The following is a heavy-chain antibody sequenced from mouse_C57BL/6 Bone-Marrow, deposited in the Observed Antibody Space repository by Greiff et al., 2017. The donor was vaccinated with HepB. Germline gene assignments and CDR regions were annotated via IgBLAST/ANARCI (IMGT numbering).Heavy chain of an antibody. J-gene: IGHJ1*03. CDR2: IDPETGGT. D-gene: IGHD2-1*01. Sequence: QVQLQQSGAELVRPGASVTLSCKASGYTFTDYEMHWVKQTPVHGLEWIGAIDPETGGTAYNQKFKGKAILTADKSSSTAYMELRSLTSEDSAVYYCTAPIYWPQWYFDVWGTGTTVTVSS. V-gene: IGHV1-15*01. CDR3: TAPIYWPQWYFDV. CDR1: GYTFTDYE.